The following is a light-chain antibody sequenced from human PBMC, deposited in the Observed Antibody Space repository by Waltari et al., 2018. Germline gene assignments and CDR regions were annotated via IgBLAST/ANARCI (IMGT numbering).Light chain of an antibody. CDR3: QQYSAYSWT. CDR1: QSISSW. CDR2: RAS. J-gene: IGKJ1*01. V-gene: IGKV1-5*03. Sequence: DIQMTQSPSTLSASVGDRVTITCRASQSISSWLAWYQQKPGKAPKLLIYRASTLESGVPSRFSGRGSWTDFPLTISSLQPDDSATYYCQQYSAYSWTFGQGTKVEIK.